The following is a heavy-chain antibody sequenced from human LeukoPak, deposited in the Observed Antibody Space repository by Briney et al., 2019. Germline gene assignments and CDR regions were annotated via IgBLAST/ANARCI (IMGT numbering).Heavy chain of an antibody. CDR3: ANSHRHIDY. CDR1: GITLSNYG. D-gene: IGHD1-14*01. V-gene: IGHV3-23*01. Sequence: GGSLRLSCAVSGITLSNYGMSWVRQAPGKGLEWVAGISDSGGSTNYADSVKGRFTISRDNPKNTLYLQMNSLRVEDTAVYYCANSHRHIDYWGQGTLVTVSS. CDR2: ISDSGGST. J-gene: IGHJ4*02.